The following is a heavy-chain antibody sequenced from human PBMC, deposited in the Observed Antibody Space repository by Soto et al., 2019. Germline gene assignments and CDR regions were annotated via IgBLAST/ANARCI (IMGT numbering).Heavy chain of an antibody. CDR3: ARGGVSTRTFDY. CDR1: GYSFAGYW. CDR2: IYPSDSDT. Sequence: PVESLKIACKGSGYSFAGYWIAWFLQMPGKGLELMGIIYPSDSDTRYRPSFQGQVTISADKSISSAYLQWSSLRASDTAMYYCARGGVSTRTFDYWGQGTPVTVSS. J-gene: IGHJ4*02. V-gene: IGHV5-51*01. D-gene: IGHD3-3*01.